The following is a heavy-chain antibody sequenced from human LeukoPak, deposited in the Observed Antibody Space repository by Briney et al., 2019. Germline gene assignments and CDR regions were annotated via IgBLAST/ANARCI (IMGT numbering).Heavy chain of an antibody. D-gene: IGHD3-16*01. CDR1: GGSISSYY. CDR3: ARHGPPRAGWGRKYYYMDV. J-gene: IGHJ6*03. V-gene: IGHV4-59*08. Sequence: SETLSLTCTVSGGSISSYYWNWIRQPPGKGLEWIGYIYYSGTTNYNPSLKSRVSMSVDTSKNQFSLKLSSVTAADTAVYYCARHGPPRAGWGRKYYYMDVWGKGTTVTISS. CDR2: IYYSGTT.